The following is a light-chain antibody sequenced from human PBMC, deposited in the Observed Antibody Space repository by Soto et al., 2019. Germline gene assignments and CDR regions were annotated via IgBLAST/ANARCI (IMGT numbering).Light chain of an antibody. Sequence: EIVMTQSPGTLSLSPGERATLSCRASQSVRSSYFAWYQQKPGQAPRLLIYGASSRATGIPDRFSGSGSGTDVTLTNSRLEPEDVAVYYCQQYGSAPMYTFGQGTKLEIK. CDR2: GAS. CDR1: QSVRSSY. CDR3: QQYGSAPMYT. V-gene: IGKV3-20*01. J-gene: IGKJ2*01.